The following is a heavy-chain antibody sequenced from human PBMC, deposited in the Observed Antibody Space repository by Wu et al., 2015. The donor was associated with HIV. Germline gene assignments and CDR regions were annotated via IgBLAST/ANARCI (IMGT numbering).Heavy chain of an antibody. D-gene: IGHD1-1*01. V-gene: IGHV1-69*13. CDR1: GGTFKNNA. CDR3: AKTNRIVTNGIDFYHYYGMDV. Sequence: QVQLVQSGAEVKKPGSSVEVSCKASGGTFKNNAINWVRQAPGEGLEWMGRITPLFGRPNYAQRFQGRVTITADESTSTAYMELSSLKSEDTAIYYCAKTNRIVTNGIDFYHYYGMDVWGQGTTVTVS. J-gene: IGHJ6*02. CDR2: ITPLFGRP.